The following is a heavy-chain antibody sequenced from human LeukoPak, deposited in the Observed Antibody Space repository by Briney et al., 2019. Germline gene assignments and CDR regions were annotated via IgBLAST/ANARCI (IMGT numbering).Heavy chain of an antibody. CDR3: ARDDIVVVPAAIPFDY. CDR2: INPNSGGT. CDR1: GYTFTSYY. D-gene: IGHD2-2*02. V-gene: IGHV1-2*02. J-gene: IGHJ4*02. Sequence: ASVKVSCKASGYTFTSYYMHWVRQAPGQGLEWMGWINPNSGGTNYAQKFQGRVTMTRDTSISTAYMELSRLRSDDTAVYYCARDDIVVVPAAIPFDYWGQGTLVTVSS.